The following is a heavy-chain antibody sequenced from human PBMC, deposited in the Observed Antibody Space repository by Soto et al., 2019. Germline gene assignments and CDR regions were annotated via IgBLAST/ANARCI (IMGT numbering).Heavy chain of an antibody. CDR1: GYTFADYS. V-gene: IGHV1-46*04. CDR2: IDPSTGTS. J-gene: IGHJ4*02. Sequence: QVRLVQSGAEVKSPGTSVKVSCQTSGYTFADYSIHWVRQAPGQGLEYMGNIDPSTGTSDSAQTLQGRITMTTDASTRTVYMELTNRRSADTAVYYCARLSRITYIDNWGQGTLVTVSS. D-gene: IGHD3-10*01. CDR3: ARLSRITYIDN.